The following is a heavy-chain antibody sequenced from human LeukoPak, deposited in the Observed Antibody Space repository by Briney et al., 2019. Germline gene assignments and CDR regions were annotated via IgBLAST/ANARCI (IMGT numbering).Heavy chain of an antibody. CDR2: IKQDGTEK. J-gene: IGHJ4*02. V-gene: IGHV3-7*01. D-gene: IGHD2-15*01. CDR3: ARDPLALAAATPGAFDY. CDR1: GFSFTTYW. Sequence: GGSLRLSCAASGFSFTTYWMSWVRQAPGKGLEWVANIKQDGTEKYYVDSVKGRFTISRDNARNSLYLQMTSLRVEDTAIYYCARDPLALAAATPGAFDYWGQGTLVTVSS.